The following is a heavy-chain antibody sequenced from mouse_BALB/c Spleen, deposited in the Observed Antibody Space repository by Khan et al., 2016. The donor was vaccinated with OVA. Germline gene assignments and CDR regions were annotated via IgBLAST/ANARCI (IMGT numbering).Heavy chain of an antibody. CDR1: GFTLSSFG. Sequence: VQLKESGGGLVQPGGSRKLSCAASGFTLSSFGMHWVRQAPKKGLEWVAYISSGSSTVYYVDTVKGRFTISRDSHKNTLFLQMTSLRSEDSAMYYCARSGDYFHWYFDVWGAGTSVTVSS. J-gene: IGHJ1*01. CDR3: ARSGDYFHWYFDV. D-gene: IGHD1-1*01. V-gene: IGHV5-17*02. CDR2: ISSGSSTV.